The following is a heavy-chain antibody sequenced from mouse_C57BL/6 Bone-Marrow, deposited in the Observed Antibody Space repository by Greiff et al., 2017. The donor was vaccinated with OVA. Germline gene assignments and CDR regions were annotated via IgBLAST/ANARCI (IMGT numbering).Heavy chain of an antibody. Sequence: EVKLMESGGDLVKPGGSLKLSCAASGFTFSSYGMSWVRQTPDKRLEWVATISSGGSYTYYPDSVKGRFTIARDNAKNTLYLQMSSLKSEDTAMYYCARRGTVLDYWGQGTTLTVSS. CDR3: ARRGTVLDY. CDR2: ISSGGSYT. D-gene: IGHD1-1*01. J-gene: IGHJ2*01. CDR1: GFTFSSYG. V-gene: IGHV5-6*02.